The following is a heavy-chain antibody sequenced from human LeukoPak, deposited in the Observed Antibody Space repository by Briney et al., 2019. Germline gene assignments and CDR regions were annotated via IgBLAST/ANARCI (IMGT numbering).Heavy chain of an antibody. V-gene: IGHV3-30-3*01. CDR2: ISYDGSNK. D-gene: IGHD3-3*01. CDR3: AREWDTIFGVVITGPRPTEYFQH. Sequence: GGSLRLSCAASGFTFSSYWMSWVRQAPGKGLEWVAVISYDGSNKYYADSVKGRFTISRDNSKNTLCLQMNSLRAEDTAVYYCAREWDTIFGVVITGPRPTEYFQHWGRAPWSPSPQ. J-gene: IGHJ1*01. CDR1: GFTFSSYW.